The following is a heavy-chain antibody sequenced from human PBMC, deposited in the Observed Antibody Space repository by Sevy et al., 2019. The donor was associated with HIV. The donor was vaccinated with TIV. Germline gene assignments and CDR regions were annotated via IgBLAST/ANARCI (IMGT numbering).Heavy chain of an antibody. CDR1: GFTFSSYW. CDR3: VREGLGGFSYSLDC. J-gene: IGHJ4*02. V-gene: IGHV3-7*01. CDR2: MKQDGSEK. Sequence: GGSLRLSCAASGFTFSSYWMSWVRQAPGKGLEWVAPMKQDGSEKYYVDSVKGRLTISRDNAKNSLYLQMNGMRAEDTAVYYCVREGLGGFSYSLDCWGQGTLVTVSS. D-gene: IGHD5-18*01.